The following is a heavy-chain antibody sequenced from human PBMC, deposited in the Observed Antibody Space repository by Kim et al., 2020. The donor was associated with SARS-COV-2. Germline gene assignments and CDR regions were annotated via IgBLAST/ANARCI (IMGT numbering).Heavy chain of an antibody. J-gene: IGHJ4*02. CDR1: GFTFSNAW. CDR3: TTGYYYDSSGIGY. V-gene: IGHV3-15*01. D-gene: IGHD3-22*01. CDR2: IKSKTDGGTT. Sequence: GGSLRLSCAASGFTFSNAWMSWVRQAPGKGLEWVGRIKSKTDGGTTDYAAPVKGRFTISRDDSKNTLYLQMNSLKTEDTAVYYCTTGYYYDSSGIGYWGQGTLVTVSS.